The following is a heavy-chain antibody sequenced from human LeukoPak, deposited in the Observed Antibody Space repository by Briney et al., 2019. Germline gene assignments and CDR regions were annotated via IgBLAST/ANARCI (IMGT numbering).Heavy chain of an antibody. CDR3: AHKPVGSGSYNM. J-gene: IGHJ4*01. CDR1: GFPLSTTGVG. V-gene: IGHV2-5*01. D-gene: IGHD3-10*01. CDR2: TFWNDDK. Sequence: SGPTLVNPTQTLTLTCTFSGFPLSTTGVGVGWIRQPPGKALEWLAITFWNDDKSYSPSLKSRLTISKDTSKNQVVLIMTNMDPVDTATYYCAHKPVGSGSYNMWGQGTLVTVSS.